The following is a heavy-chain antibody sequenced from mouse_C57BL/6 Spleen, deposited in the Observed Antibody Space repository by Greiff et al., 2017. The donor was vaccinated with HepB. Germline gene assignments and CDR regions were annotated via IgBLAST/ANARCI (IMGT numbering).Heavy chain of an antibody. CDR3: ARYGYYGSSSSYAMDY. D-gene: IGHD1-1*01. V-gene: IGHV1-82*01. CDR2: IYPGDGDT. CDR1: GYAFSSSW. J-gene: IGHJ4*01. Sequence: QVQLKESGPELVKPGASVKISCKASGYAFSSSWMNWVKQRPGKGLEWIGRIYPGDGDTNYNGKFKGKATLTADKSSSTAYMQLSSLTSEDSAVYFCARYGYYGSSSSYAMDYWGQGTSVTVSS.